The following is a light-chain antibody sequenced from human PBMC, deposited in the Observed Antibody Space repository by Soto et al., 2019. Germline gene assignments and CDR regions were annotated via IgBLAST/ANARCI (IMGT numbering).Light chain of an antibody. CDR3: QQANSCPLT. CDR2: DAS. CDR1: QGISSC. V-gene: IGKV1-12*01. Sequence: DIQMTQSPSSVSASVGDRVTITCRASQGISSCLAWYQQKPEKAPKLVIYDASSMQSGVPARFSGSGSGTEFTLTICSLQPEDFAAYYCQQANSCPLTFGGGTKVES. J-gene: IGKJ4*01.